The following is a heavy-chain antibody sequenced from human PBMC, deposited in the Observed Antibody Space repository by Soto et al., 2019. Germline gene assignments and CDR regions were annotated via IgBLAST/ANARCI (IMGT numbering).Heavy chain of an antibody. CDR1: GYTFTSYA. D-gene: IGHD2-21*02. V-gene: IGHV1-3*01. CDR3: ARSIVVVTALDY. CDR2: INAGNGNT. Sequence: ASVKVSCKASGYTFTSYAMHWVRQAPGQRLEWMGWINAGNGNTKYSRKFQGRVTITRDTSASTAYMELSSLRSEDTAVYYCARSIVVVTALDYWGQVNLVTVSS. J-gene: IGHJ4*02.